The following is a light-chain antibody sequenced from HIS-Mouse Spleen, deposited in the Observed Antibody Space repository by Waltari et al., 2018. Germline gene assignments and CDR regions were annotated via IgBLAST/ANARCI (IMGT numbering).Light chain of an antibody. J-gene: IGLJ3*02. CDR2: DVS. CDR3: SSYTSSSTSWV. Sequence: QSALTQPASVSGSPGQSITIPCTGTSSDVGGYNYVSWYQQHPSKAPKLMIYDVSNRPSGVSNRFSGSKSGNTASLTISGLQAEDEADYYCSSYTSSSTSWVFGGGTKLTVL. V-gene: IGLV2-14*03. CDR1: SSDVGGYNY.